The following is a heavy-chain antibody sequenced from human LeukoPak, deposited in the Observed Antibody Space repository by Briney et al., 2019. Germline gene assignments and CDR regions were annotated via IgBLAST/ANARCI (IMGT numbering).Heavy chain of an antibody. CDR3: TREDY. J-gene: IGHJ4*02. V-gene: IGHV1-2*02. CDR1: GYTFTGYY. CDR2: IHPNSGDT. Sequence: ASVKVSCKASGYTFTGYYIHWVRRTPGQGLEWMGWIHPNSGDTNYAQKFQGRVTMTRDTSISTAYMELTRLRSDDTAVYYCTREDYWGQGTLVTVSS.